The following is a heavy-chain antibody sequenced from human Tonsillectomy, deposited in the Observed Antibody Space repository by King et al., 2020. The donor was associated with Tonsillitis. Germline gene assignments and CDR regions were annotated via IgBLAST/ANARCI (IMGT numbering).Heavy chain of an antibody. CDR2: ISSSSNYI. Sequence: VQLVESGGGLVKAGGSLRLSCAASGFTFSSYSMNWVRQAPGKGLEWVSSISSSSNYIYYADSVKGRFTISRDNAKKLMYLQMNSLRAEDTAVYYCARDRDYDILTGSEYFQHWGQGTLVTISS. D-gene: IGHD3-9*01. J-gene: IGHJ1*01. V-gene: IGHV3-21*01. CDR3: ARDRDYDILTGSEYFQH. CDR1: GFTFSSYS.